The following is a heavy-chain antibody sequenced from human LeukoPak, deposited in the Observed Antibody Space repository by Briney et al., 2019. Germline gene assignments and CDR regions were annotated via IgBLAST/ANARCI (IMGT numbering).Heavy chain of an antibody. Sequence: ASVKVSCKVSGYTLTELSMHWVRQAPGKGLEWMGGFDPEDGETIYAQKFQGRVTMTEDTSTDTAYMELSSLRSEDTAVYYCATDHPYYYGSGSYYSLDYWGQGTLVTVSS. CDR3: ATDHPYYYGSGSYYSLDY. CDR2: FDPEDGET. J-gene: IGHJ4*02. V-gene: IGHV1-24*01. CDR1: GYTLTELS. D-gene: IGHD3-10*01.